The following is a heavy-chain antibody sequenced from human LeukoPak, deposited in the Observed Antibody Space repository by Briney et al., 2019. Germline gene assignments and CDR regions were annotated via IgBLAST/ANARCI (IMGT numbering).Heavy chain of an antibody. CDR2: IRSKAYGGTT. CDR3: VRVVTRVIFDY. CDR1: GFTFGDYA. J-gene: IGHJ4*02. Sequence: QPGRSLMLSCTASGFTFGDYAMSWVRQAPGKGLEWVGFIRSKAYGGTTEYAASVKGRFTISRDDSKSIAYLQMNSLKPEDTAVYYCVRVVTRVIFDYWGQGTLVTVSS. D-gene: IGHD5-18*01. V-gene: IGHV3-49*04.